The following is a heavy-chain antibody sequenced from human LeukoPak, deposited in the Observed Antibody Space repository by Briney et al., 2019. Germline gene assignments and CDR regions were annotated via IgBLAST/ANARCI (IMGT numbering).Heavy chain of an antibody. CDR3: ARDRGYSGYDYYYYMDV. D-gene: IGHD5-12*01. Sequence: ASVTVSCKASGYTFTSYDINWVRQATGQGLEWMGWMDPNSGNTGYAQKFQGRVTITRNTSISTAYMELSSLRSEDTAVYYCARDRGYSGYDYYYYMDVWGKGTTVTVSS. J-gene: IGHJ6*03. CDR1: GYTFTSYD. CDR2: MDPNSGNT. V-gene: IGHV1-8*03.